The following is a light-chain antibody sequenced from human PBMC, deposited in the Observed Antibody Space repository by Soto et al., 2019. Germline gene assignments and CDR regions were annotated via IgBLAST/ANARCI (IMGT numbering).Light chain of an antibody. J-gene: IGKJ1*01. CDR1: QSISTW. CDR3: QQYYSYPRT. Sequence: DIQMTQSPSTLSASVGDRVTITCRASQSISTWLAWYQQKPENAPTLLIYDASTLESGVPSRFSGSGSGTEFTLAISSLQPGDFATYYCQQYYSYPRTFGQGTKVDI. V-gene: IGKV1-5*01. CDR2: DAS.